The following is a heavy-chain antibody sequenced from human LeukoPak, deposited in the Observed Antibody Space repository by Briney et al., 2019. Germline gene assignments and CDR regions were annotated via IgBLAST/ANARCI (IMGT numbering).Heavy chain of an antibody. Sequence: GGSLRLSCATSGFTFNNFAMTWVRQAPGKGLEWVSAISGSGGSTYYADSVKGRFTISRDNSKNSLYLQMNSLRTEDTALYYCAKDRHGYQLPKDWGQGTLVTVSS. D-gene: IGHD2-2*01. J-gene: IGHJ4*02. V-gene: IGHV3-23*01. CDR3: AKDRHGYQLPKD. CDR1: GFTFNNFA. CDR2: ISGSGGST.